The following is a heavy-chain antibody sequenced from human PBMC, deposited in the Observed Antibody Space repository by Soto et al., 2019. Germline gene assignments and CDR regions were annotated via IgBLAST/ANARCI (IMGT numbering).Heavy chain of an antibody. J-gene: IGHJ4*02. Sequence: NPSETLSLTCAVSGGSISSGGYSWSWIRQPPGKGLEWIGYIYHSGSTYYNPSLRSRVTISVDRSKNQFSLKLSSVTAADTAVYYCARGLVMITFGGVIDHFDYWGQGTLVTVSS. CDR2: IYHSGST. CDR1: GGSISSGGYS. D-gene: IGHD3-16*02. CDR3: ARGLVMITFGGVIDHFDY. V-gene: IGHV4-30-2*01.